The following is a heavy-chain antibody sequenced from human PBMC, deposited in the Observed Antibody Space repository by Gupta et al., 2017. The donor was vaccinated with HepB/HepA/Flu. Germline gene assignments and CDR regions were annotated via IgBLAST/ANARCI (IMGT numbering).Heavy chain of an antibody. CDR3: ARHQGKVGVTGYFQE. CDR1: GYSFTKSW. V-gene: IGHV5-51*01. Sequence: EVQLVQSGAEVKKPGESLKISCTGSGYSFTKSWIAWVRQMPGKGLEWMGFIYPADLDTRYSPSFQGQVSISVDKSISTAYLQFNRLKASDTATYYCARHQGKVGVTGYFQEWGQGTLVTVS. D-gene: IGHD1-26*01. J-gene: IGHJ1*01. CDR2: IYPADLDT.